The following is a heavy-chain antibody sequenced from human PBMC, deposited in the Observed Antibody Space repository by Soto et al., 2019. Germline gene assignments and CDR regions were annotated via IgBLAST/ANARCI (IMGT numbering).Heavy chain of an antibody. V-gene: IGHV3-64*01. CDR3: ARGHWNPQWVWFDP. CDR1: GFTFSSYA. D-gene: IGHD1-1*01. CDR2: ISSNGGST. J-gene: IGHJ5*02. Sequence: GGSLRLSCAASGFTFSSYAMHWVRQAPGKGLEYVSAISSNGGSTYYANSVKGRFTISRDNSKNTLYLQMGSLRAEDMAVYYCARGHWNPQWVWFDPWGQGTLVTVSS.